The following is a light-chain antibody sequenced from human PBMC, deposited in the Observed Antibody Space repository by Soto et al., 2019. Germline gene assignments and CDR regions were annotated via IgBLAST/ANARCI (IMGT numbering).Light chain of an antibody. CDR2: GAS. Sequence: EIVLTQSPGTLSLSPGVRATLSCRASQSVSSSYLAWYQQKPGQAPRLLIYGASSRATGIPDRFSGSGSGTDLTLTISRLETEDFAVYYCQQYGSSPLTFGGGTKVEIK. J-gene: IGKJ4*01. V-gene: IGKV3-20*01. CDR3: QQYGSSPLT. CDR1: QSVSSSY.